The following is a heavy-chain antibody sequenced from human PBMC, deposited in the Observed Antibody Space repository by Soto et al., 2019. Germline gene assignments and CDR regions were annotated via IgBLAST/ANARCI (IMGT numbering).Heavy chain of an antibody. J-gene: IGHJ4*02. D-gene: IGHD3-22*01. CDR3: ARVPQLIDPTFDY. CDR1: GFTFSSYS. CDR2: ISSSSSYI. V-gene: IGHV3-21*01. Sequence: EVQLVESGGGLVKPGGSLRLSCAASGFTFSSYSMNWVRQAPGKGLEWVSSISSSSSYIYYADSVKGRFTISRDNAKNSLYLQMNSLRAEDTAVYYCARVPQLIDPTFDYWGQGTLVTVSS.